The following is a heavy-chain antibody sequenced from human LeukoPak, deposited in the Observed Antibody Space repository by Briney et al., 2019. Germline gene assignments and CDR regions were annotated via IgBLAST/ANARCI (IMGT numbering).Heavy chain of an antibody. Sequence: GGSLRLSCAASGFTFSSYGMNWVRQAPGKGLEWVAVISPDETERYYADSVKRRFTISRDNAKNTVYLLMNSLRAEDTALYYCARGGRYSTDNWFDPWGQGTLVTVSS. D-gene: IGHD6-13*01. V-gene: IGHV3-30*03. CDR1: GFTFSSYG. CDR3: ARGGRYSTDNWFDP. J-gene: IGHJ5*02. CDR2: ISPDETER.